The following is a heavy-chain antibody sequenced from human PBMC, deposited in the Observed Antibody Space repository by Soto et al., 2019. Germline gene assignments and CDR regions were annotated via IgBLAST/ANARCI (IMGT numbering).Heavy chain of an antibody. J-gene: IGHJ4*02. V-gene: IGHV3-53*01. CDR3: AREVSSSPGYFDC. CDR2: IYSGGST. CDR1: GFTVSSTF. Sequence: EVQLVESGGALIQPGGSLRLSCAASGFTVSSTFMSWVRQAPGKGLDWVSVIYSGGSTYYADSVKGRFTISRDSCKNTLYLQMSSLRAEDTAGYYCAREVSSSPGYFDCWGEVTMVTVSS. D-gene: IGHD6-6*01.